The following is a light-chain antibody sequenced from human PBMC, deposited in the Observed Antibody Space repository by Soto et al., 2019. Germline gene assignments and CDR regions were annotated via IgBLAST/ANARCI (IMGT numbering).Light chain of an antibody. CDR1: QGINNR. V-gene: IGKV1-12*01. J-gene: IGKJ4*01. Sequence: DIQMTQSPSSVSASVGDIVTITCRASQGINNRLAWYQQKPGKAPELLIYAVSYLQSGVPSRFSGSGSGTDFTLTISSLQPEDFATYFCKQSSAVPLTFGGGTKVDIK. CDR2: AVS. CDR3: KQSSAVPLT.